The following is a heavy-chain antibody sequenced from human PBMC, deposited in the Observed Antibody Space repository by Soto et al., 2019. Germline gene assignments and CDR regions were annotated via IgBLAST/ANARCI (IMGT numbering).Heavy chain of an antibody. Sequence: PPETLSLTCTVSGGSISSYYWSWIRQPPGKGLEWIGYIYYSGSTNYNPSLKSRVTISVDTSKNQFSLKLSSVTAADTAVYYCARSTVTVYFDYWGQGTLVTVSS. CDR2: IYYSGST. CDR1: GGSISSYY. V-gene: IGHV4-59*08. J-gene: IGHJ4*02. D-gene: IGHD4-17*01. CDR3: ARSTVTVYFDY.